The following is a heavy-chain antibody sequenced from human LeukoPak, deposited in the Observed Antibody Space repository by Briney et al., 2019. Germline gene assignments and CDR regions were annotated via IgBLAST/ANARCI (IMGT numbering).Heavy chain of an antibody. J-gene: IGHJ3*02. D-gene: IGHD4-23*01. Sequence: SETLSLTCTVSGGSISSYYWSWIRQPAGKGLEWIGRIYTSGSTNYNPSLKSRVTMSVDTSKNQFSLKLSSVTAADTAVYYCARQADYGGNSRDAFDIWGQGTMVTVSS. CDR3: ARQADYGGNSRDAFDI. CDR2: IYTSGST. V-gene: IGHV4-4*07. CDR1: GGSISSYY.